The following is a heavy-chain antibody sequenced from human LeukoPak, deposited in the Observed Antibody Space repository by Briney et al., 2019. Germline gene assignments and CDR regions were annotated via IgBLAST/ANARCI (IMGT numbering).Heavy chain of an antibody. D-gene: IGHD3-22*01. CDR1: GYTFTSYG. V-gene: IGHV1-18*01. CDR2: ITPNNGNI. CDR3: ARGGKYYYDSSGSFYYYYMDV. J-gene: IGHJ6*03. Sequence: EASVKVSCKASGYTFTSYGISWVRQAPGQGLEWMGWITPNNGNINYAQKFQGRFTMTTDTSTTTAYMELRSLRSDDTAVYYCARGGKYYYDSSGSFYYYYMDVWGKGTTVTISS.